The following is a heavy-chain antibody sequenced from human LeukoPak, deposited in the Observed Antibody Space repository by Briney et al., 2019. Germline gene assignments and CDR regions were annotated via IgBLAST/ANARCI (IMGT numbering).Heavy chain of an antibody. CDR3: ARKGLGGELGGFDS. J-gene: IGHJ4*02. V-gene: IGHV3-20*01. D-gene: IGHD1-26*01. CDR2: INRNGDST. Sequence: GGSLRLSCAASGVTFGDYVMSWVRQAPGKGLEWVSRINRNGDSTGYADIVKGRFTISRDNAKTSLYLQMNSLRIDETALYDCARKGLGGELGGFDSWGQGTLVTVSS. CDR1: GVTFGDYV.